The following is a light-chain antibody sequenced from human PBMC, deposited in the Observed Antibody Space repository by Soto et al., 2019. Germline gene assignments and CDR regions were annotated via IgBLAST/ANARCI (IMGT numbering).Light chain of an antibody. J-gene: IGKJ1*01. CDR1: EDGAKF. Sequence: EIQMTQSPSTRSTSVGETVSVTGRASEDGAKFLAWHQQRAGRALKILISDASDLKSGVPARFRASGSGTNFTLTISGLQPDDSASYYCQQYKTWWTFGQGTQVESK. CDR3: QQYKTWWT. V-gene: IGKV1-5*01. CDR2: DAS.